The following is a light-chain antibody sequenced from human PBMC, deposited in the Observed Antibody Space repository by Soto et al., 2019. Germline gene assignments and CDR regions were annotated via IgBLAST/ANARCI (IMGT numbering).Light chain of an antibody. CDR3: QQSYSTPYT. Sequence: DIQMTQSPSSLSASVGDRVTITCRASQSISSYLNWYQQKPGKAPKLLIYAASSLQSGVPSRFSGRGSGTDFALTISSLQHEDFATYYCQQSYSTPYTFGQGTKLEIK. CDR1: QSISSY. V-gene: IGKV1-39*01. CDR2: AAS. J-gene: IGKJ2*01.